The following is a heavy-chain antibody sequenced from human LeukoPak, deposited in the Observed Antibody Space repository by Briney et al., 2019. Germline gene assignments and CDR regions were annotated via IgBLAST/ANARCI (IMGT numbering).Heavy chain of an antibody. V-gene: IGHV1-2*02. D-gene: IGHD2-2*01. CDR2: INPNSGGT. CDR1: GYTFTGYY. J-gene: IGHJ5*02. CDR3: ARDGRYCSSTSCYAMDWFDP. Sequence: ASVKVSCKASGYTFTGYYMHWVRQAPGQGLEWMGWINPNSGGTNYAQKFQGRVTMTRDTSISTAYMELSSLRSEDTAVYYCARDGRYCSSTSCYAMDWFDPWGQGTLVTVSS.